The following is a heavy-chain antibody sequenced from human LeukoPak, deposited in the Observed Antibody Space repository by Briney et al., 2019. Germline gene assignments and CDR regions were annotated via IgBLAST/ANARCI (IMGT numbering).Heavy chain of an antibody. J-gene: IGHJ4*02. Sequence: PGRSLRLSCAASGFTFSRYAMCWVRQAPGKGLECVAHISYDGSHKYYADSVTGRFTIARDNSKNTLYLQMNSLRAEDTAVYYCERAPRPDYCDSSGYSDYWGQGTLVTVSS. CDR1: GFTFSRYA. D-gene: IGHD3-22*01. V-gene: IGHV3-30-3*01. CDR3: ERAPRPDYCDSSGYSDY. CDR2: ISYDGSHK.